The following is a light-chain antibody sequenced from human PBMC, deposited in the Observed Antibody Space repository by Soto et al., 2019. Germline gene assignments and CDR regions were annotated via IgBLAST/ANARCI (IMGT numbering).Light chain of an antibody. V-gene: IGKV1-5*01. CDR1: QSVSRW. CDR2: DAS. J-gene: IGKJ1*01. Sequence: MTQSPATLSVSPGERATLSCRSSQSVSRWLAWYQQKPGKAPKLLIYDASSLESGVPSRFSGSGSGTEYTLTISSLQPDDFATYYCQQYNSRWTFGQGTKVDIK. CDR3: QQYNSRWT.